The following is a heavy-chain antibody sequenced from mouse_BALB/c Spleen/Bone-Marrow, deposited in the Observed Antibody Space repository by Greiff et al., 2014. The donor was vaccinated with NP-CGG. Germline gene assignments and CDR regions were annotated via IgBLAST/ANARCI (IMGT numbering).Heavy chain of an antibody. V-gene: IGHV1-66*01. CDR1: GYSFTSYY. Sequence: QVQLQQSGPELVKPGASVKISCKASGYSFTSYYIHWVKQRPGQGLEWIGWIFPGSGNTKYNEKFKGKATLTADTSSSTAYMQLRSLTSEDSAVYFCARGRFTAVVATGAMDYWGQGTSVTVSS. CDR3: ARGRFTAVVATGAMDY. D-gene: IGHD1-1*01. CDR2: IFPGSGNT. J-gene: IGHJ4*01.